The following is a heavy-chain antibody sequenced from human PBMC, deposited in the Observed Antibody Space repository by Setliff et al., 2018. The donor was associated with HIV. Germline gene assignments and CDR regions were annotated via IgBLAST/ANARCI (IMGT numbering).Heavy chain of an antibody. V-gene: IGHV4-34*01. CDR3: ARSELGPVYWYFDL. Sequence: SETLSLTCAVYGGSFSDYSWTWIRRPPGKGLEWIGEIHHSGRTDYNPSLTSRVTMSVDSSKNQFSLKLSFVTAADTAVYYCARSELGPVYWYFDLWGRGTLVTVSS. CDR2: IHHSGRT. D-gene: IGHD7-27*01. J-gene: IGHJ2*01. CDR1: GGSFSDYS.